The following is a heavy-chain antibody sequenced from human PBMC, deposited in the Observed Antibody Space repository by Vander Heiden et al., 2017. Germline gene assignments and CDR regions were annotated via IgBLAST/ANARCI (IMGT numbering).Heavy chain of an antibody. CDR1: GFTFSSYG. CDR3: ARELIAALDY. V-gene: IGHV3-33*01. Sequence: QVQLVESGGGVVQLGRSLRLSCASSGFTFSSYGMHWVRQAPGKGREWVAVIWYDGSNKYYADSVKGRFTISRDNSKNTLYLQMNSLRAEDTAVYYCARELIAALDYWGQGTLVTVSS. D-gene: IGHD6-6*01. J-gene: IGHJ4*02. CDR2: IWYDGSNK.